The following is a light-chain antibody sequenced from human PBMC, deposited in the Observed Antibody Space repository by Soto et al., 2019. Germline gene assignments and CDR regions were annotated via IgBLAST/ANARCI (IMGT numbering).Light chain of an antibody. V-gene: IGKV1-39*01. CDR3: QLSFSTPWT. J-gene: IGKJ1*01. CDR2: AAT. Sequence: DIQMTQSPSSLSASVGVRVTITCRASQSIITYLNWYQQKPGKAPKLLIYAATSLQSGVPSRFSGSGSGTDFSLTISSLQPEDFATYYCQLSFSTPWTFGQGTKVEIK. CDR1: QSIITY.